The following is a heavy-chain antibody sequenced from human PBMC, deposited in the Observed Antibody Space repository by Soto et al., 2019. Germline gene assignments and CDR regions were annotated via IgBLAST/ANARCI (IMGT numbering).Heavy chain of an antibody. J-gene: IGHJ6*03. D-gene: IGHD3-10*01. CDR1: GGSFSGYY. Sequence: SETLSLTCAVYGGSFSGYYWSWIRQPPGKGLEWIGEINHSGSTNYNPSLKSRVTISVDTSKNQFSLKLSSVTDADTAVYYCARSNVRGGRKWHSRRYYMDVWGNAITVTVS. V-gene: IGHV4-34*01. CDR2: INHSGST. CDR3: ARSNVRGGRKWHSRRYYMDV.